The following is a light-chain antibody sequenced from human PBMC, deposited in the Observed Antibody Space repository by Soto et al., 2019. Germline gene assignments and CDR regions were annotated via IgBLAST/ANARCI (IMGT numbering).Light chain of an antibody. CDR3: QQYGSSPGT. V-gene: IGKV3-20*01. Sequence: EIVLTQSPGTLSLSPGHRATLSCRASQSVSSSCLAWYQQKPGQAPRLLIYDASSRAAGISDRFSGSGSGTDFTLTISRLEPEDFAVYYCQQYGSSPGTFGQGTRVDI. J-gene: IGKJ1*01. CDR1: QSVSSSC. CDR2: DAS.